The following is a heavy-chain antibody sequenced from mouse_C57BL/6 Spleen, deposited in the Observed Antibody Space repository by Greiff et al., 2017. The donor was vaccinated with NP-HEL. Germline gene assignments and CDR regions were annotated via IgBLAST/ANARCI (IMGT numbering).Heavy chain of an antibody. CDR1: GYTFTSYT. V-gene: IGHV1-4*01. CDR2: INPSSGYT. CDR3: ARRGVYYGNKGGFAY. J-gene: IGHJ3*01. Sequence: QVQLQQSGAELARPGASVKMSCKASGYTFTSYTMHWVKQRPGQGLEWIGYINPSSGYTKYNQKFKDKATLTADKSSSTAYMQLSSLTSEDSAVYYCARRGVYYGNKGGFAYWGQGTLVTVSA. D-gene: IGHD2-1*01.